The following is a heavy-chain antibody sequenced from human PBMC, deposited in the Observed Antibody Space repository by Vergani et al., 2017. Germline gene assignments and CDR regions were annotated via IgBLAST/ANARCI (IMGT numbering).Heavy chain of an antibody. D-gene: IGHD3-10*01. CDR3: AREGGGSGDPVDY. V-gene: IGHV4-39*07. CDR1: GGSISSSSYY. CDR2: IYYSGST. J-gene: IGHJ4*02. Sequence: QLQLQESGPGLVKPSETLSLTCTVSGGSISSSSYYWGWIRQPPGKGLEWIGSIYYSGSTNYNPSLKSRVTISVDTSKNQFSLKLSSVTAADTAVYYCAREGGGSGDPVDYWGQGTLVTVSS.